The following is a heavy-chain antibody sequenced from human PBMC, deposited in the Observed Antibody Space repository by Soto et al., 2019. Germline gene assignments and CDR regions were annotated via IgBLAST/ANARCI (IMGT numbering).Heavy chain of an antibody. Sequence: SETLSLTCPVSGDSISTNYWTWIRQPPGRGLEWIGYISHSGNTNYNPSLKSRVTMSVDTSKNQLSLNLSSVTAADTAVYYCARGPVLTGYSFDHWGQGVLVTVSS. J-gene: IGHJ4*02. CDR2: ISHSGNT. CDR3: ARGPVLTGYSFDH. V-gene: IGHV4-59*01. D-gene: IGHD6-13*01. CDR1: GDSISTNY.